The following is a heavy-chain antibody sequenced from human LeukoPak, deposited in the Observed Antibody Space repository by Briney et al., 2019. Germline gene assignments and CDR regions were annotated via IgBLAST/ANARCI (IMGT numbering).Heavy chain of an antibody. CDR3: SLARSEYHYGMDV. CDR1: GDSVSSISVA. Sequence: SQTLSLTCAISGDSVSSISVAWNWIRQSPSRGLEWLGRTYYRSKWYAVSVKSRINISPDTSKNQFSLQLTSVTPEDTAVYYCSLARSEYHYGMDVWGQGTMVTVSS. J-gene: IGHJ6*02. CDR2: TYYRSKW. V-gene: IGHV6-1*01.